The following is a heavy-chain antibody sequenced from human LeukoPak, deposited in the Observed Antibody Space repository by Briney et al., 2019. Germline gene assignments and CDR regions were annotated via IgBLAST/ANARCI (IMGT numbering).Heavy chain of an antibody. CDR3: ARFPHYYDSSGYSF. J-gene: IGHJ4*02. CDR2: ISSSSSTI. D-gene: IGHD3-22*01. CDR1: GFTFSSYS. Sequence: PGGSLRLSCAASGFTFSSYSMNWARQAPGKGLEWVSYISSSSSTIYYADSVKGRFTISRDNAKNSLYLQMNSLRDEDTAVYYCARFPHYYDSSGYSFWGQGTLVTVSS. V-gene: IGHV3-48*02.